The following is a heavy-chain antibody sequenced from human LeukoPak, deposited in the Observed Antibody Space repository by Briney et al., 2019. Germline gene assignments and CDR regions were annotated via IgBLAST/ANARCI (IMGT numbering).Heavy chain of an antibody. CDR3: VRDSSCSGGSCPLFDS. CDR1: GFTFNIYA. J-gene: IGHJ4*02. V-gene: IGHV3-23*01. Sequence: GGSLRLSCAASGFTFNIYAMSWVRQAPGKGLAWVSGLNDDGGYTYYADSVKGRFTISRDNSENTLYLQMSSLRAEDTAIYYCVRDSSCSGGSCPLFDSWGQGTLVSVSS. D-gene: IGHD2-15*01. CDR2: LNDDGGYT.